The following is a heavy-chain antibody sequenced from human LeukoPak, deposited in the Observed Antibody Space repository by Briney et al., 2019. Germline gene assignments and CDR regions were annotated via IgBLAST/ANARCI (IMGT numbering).Heavy chain of an antibody. D-gene: IGHD6-25*01. CDR1: GFTFTSSA. V-gene: IGHV1-58*01. J-gene: IGHJ4*02. CDR2: IVVGSGNT. Sequence: ASVKVSCKASGFTFTSSAAQWVRQARGQRLEWIGWIVVGSGNTNYAQKFQERVTITRDMSTSTAYMELSSLRSEDTAVYYCAAVPGIAARGYFDYWGQGTLVTVSS. CDR3: AAVPGIAARGYFDY.